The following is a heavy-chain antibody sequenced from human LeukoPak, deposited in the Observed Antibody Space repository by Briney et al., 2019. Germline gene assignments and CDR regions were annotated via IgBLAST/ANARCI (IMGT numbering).Heavy chain of an antibody. CDR2: IYPRDGST. J-gene: IGHJ4*02. CDR3: ARDREGFDY. Sequence: ASVKVSCKASGYTFTNNYLHWVRQAPGQGLEWMGMIYPRDGSTGYAQNFQGRVTVTRDTSTTTVHMELRGLRSEDTAVYYCARDREGFDYWGQGTVVTVSS. V-gene: IGHV1-46*01. CDR1: GYTFTNNY.